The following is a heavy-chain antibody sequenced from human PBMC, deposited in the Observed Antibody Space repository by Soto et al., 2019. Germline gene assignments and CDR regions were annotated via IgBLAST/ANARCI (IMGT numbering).Heavy chain of an antibody. Sequence: ASVKVSCKASGYTFTSYAMHWVRQAPGQRLEWMGWINAGNGNTKYSQKFQGRVTITRDTSASTAYMELSSLRSEDTAMYYCARRSSSKGSTGGWPWTAWFDPWGQGTLVTVSS. J-gene: IGHJ5*02. CDR3: ARRSSSKGSTGGWPWTAWFDP. CDR1: GYTFTSYA. D-gene: IGHD6-13*01. V-gene: IGHV1-3*01. CDR2: INAGNGNT.